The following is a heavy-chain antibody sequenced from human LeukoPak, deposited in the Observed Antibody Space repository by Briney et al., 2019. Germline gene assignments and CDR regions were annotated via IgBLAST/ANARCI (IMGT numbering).Heavy chain of an antibody. J-gene: IGHJ6*02. V-gene: IGHV4-31*03. CDR3: ARDGGAGYYYDSSAQYYYYYGMDV. CDR2: IYYSGST. D-gene: IGHD3-22*01. Sequence: SETLSLTCTVSGGSISSGGYYWSWIRQHPGKGLEWIGYIYYSGSTYYNPSLKSRVTISVDTSKNQFSLKLSSVTAADTAVYYCARDGGAGYYYDSSAQYYYYYGMDVWGQGTTVTVSS. CDR1: GGSISSGGYY.